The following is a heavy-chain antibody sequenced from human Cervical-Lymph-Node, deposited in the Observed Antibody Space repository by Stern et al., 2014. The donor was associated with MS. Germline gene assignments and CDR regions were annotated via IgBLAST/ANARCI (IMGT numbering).Heavy chain of an antibody. D-gene: IGHD3-10*01. CDR3: ATPRTDVVRGVVVTEWFFDL. CDR1: GGSISSDY. V-gene: IGHV4-59*08. Sequence: QLQLQESGPGLVKPSETLSLTCTVSGGSISSDYWSWIRQPPGKGLEWIGYIHDSGSSNYNPSLQSRVTLLLDTSKKQSSLKLSSVTAADTAVYYCATPRTDVVRGVVVTEWFFDLWGRGTPVTVSS. CDR2: IHDSGSS. J-gene: IGHJ2*01.